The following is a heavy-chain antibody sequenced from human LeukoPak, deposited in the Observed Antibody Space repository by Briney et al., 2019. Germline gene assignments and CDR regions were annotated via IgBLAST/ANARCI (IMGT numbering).Heavy chain of an antibody. J-gene: IGHJ4*02. CDR3: ARDNPYYYLY. CDR2: ISCYNGDT. CDR1: GYTFINYG. D-gene: IGHD3-22*01. Sequence: ASVKVSCKASGYTFINYGISWVRQAPGQGLEWMGWISCYNGDTKYTQKLQGRVTMTTDTSTSTAYRELRSLSSDDTAVYYCARDNPYYYLYWGQGTLVTVSS. V-gene: IGHV1-18*01.